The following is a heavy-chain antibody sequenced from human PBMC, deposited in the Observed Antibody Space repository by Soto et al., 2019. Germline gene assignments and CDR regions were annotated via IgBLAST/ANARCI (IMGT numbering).Heavy chain of an antibody. V-gene: IGHV4-39*01. Sequence: PSETLSLTCTVSGDSISSCGYYWAWIRQPPGKGLEWIGNIDYSGSTYYNPSLKSRVTFSVDTSKNQFSLKVTSVTAADTAVYYCERYFSVSGFEYYFYQWAQGTLVPVSS. CDR1: GDSISSCGYY. D-gene: IGHD5-12*01. CDR2: IDYSGST. CDR3: ERYFSVSGFEYYFYQ. J-gene: IGHJ4*02.